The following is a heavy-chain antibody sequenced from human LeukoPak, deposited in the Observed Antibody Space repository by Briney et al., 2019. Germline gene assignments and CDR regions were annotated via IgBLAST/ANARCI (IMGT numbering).Heavy chain of an antibody. CDR1: GGTFSSYA. V-gene: IGHV1-69*13. D-gene: IGHD2-2*02. CDR2: IIPIFGTA. J-gene: IGHJ5*02. CDR3: ARVLSMGVPAAINWFDP. Sequence: SVRVSCKASGGTFSSYAISWVRQAPGQGLEWMGGIIPIFGTANYAQKFQGRVTITADESTSTAYMELSSLRSEDTAVYYCARVLSMGVPAAINWFDPWGQGTLVTVSS.